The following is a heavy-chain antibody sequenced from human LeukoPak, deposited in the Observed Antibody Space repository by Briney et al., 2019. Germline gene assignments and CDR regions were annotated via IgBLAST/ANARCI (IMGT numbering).Heavy chain of an antibody. CDR3: AREFGGNDGLDAFDI. CDR1: GFTVSSNY. J-gene: IGHJ3*02. CDR2: IYSGGST. Sequence: SGGSLRLSCAASGFTVSSNYMSWVRQAPGKGLEWVLVIYSGGSTYYADSVKGRFTISRDNSKNTLYLQMNSLRAEDTAVYYCAREFGGNDGLDAFDIWGQGTMVTVSS. D-gene: IGHD4-23*01. V-gene: IGHV3-53*01.